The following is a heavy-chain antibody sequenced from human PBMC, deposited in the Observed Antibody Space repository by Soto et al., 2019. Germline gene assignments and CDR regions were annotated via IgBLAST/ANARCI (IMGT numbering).Heavy chain of an antibody. Sequence: SETLSLTCTVSGGSISSYYWSWIRQPPGKGLEWIGYIYYSGSTNYNPSLKSRVTISVDTSKNQFSLKLSSVTAADTAVYYCARVLAARGLNYYYYYMDVWGKGTTVTVSS. V-gene: IGHV4-59*01. J-gene: IGHJ6*03. CDR1: GGSISSYY. CDR2: IYYSGST. CDR3: ARVLAARGLNYYYYYMDV. D-gene: IGHD6-6*01.